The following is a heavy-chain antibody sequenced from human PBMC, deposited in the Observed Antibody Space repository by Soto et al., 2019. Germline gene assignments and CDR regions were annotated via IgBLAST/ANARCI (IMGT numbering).Heavy chain of an antibody. CDR2: IWYDGSNK. Sequence: VQLVESGGGVVQPGRSLRLSCAASGSTFSNYGMHWVRQAPGKGPEWVAVIWYDGSNKYYGESVKGRFSISRDNSKNTLYLDINSLRTEDTDVYYCARDGGSHGPSYFDSWGQGSLVIISS. CDR1: GSTFSNYG. V-gene: IGHV3-33*01. J-gene: IGHJ4*02. D-gene: IGHD3-16*01. CDR3: ARDGGSHGPSYFDS.